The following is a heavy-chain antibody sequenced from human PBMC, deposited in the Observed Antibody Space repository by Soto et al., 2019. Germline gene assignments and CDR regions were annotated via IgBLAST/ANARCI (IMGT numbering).Heavy chain of an antibody. CDR2: IYNSGTT. V-gene: IGHV4-31*03. D-gene: IGHD5-18*01. Sequence: PSETLSLTCTVPGGSINVGGYYLTWIRQHPGKGLEWFGNIYNSGTTYYNPSLEGRVSISLDTSKNQFSLKVTSVTAADSAVYYCARGSGYSYQNFFDLWXKGIPVTVS. J-gene: IGHJ5*02. CDR1: GGSINVGGYY. CDR3: ARGSGYSYQNFFDL.